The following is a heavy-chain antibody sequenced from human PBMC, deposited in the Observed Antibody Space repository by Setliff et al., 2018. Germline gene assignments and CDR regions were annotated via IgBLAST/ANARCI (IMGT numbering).Heavy chain of an antibody. CDR3: ERLVRHCTRISCQRTSETDL. D-gene: IGHD2-15*01. Sequence: ASVKVSCKASGYTFTNSIMNWVRQAPGQGLEWMGWISAYNGNTYHAQKFQDRLSMTTDTSTSTAYMELRSLRADDTAVYYCERLVRHCTRISCQRTSETDLWGQGTQVTVSS. CDR2: ISAYNGNT. CDR1: GYTFTNSI. V-gene: IGHV1-18*04. J-gene: IGHJ5*02.